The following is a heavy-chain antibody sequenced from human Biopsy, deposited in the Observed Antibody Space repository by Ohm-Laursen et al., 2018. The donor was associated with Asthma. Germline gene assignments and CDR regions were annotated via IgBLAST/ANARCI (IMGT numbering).Heavy chain of an antibody. V-gene: IGHV3-30*18. CDR2: ISYDGNHK. CDR3: AKRRGYSGHDNDY. J-gene: IGHJ4*02. Sequence: SLRLSCAATGFMFRSFGMYWVRQAPGKGLEWVAVISYDGNHKFYEDSVKGRFTISRDNSRNTLSLQMNSLRTEDTAVYYCAKRRGYSGHDNDYWGQGTLVIVSS. CDR1: GFMFRSFG. D-gene: IGHD5-12*01.